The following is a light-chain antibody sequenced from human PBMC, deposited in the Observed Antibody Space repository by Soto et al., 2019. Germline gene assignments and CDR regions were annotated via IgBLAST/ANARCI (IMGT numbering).Light chain of an antibody. V-gene: IGLV3-1*01. Sequence: SYELTQPPSVSVSPGQTASITCSGDKLGDKYACWYQLKPGQSPVLVIYQDTKRPSGIPERFSGSNSGNTATLTISGTQAMDEADYYCQAWDSSTLNYVFGTGTKVTVL. CDR1: KLGDKY. J-gene: IGLJ1*01. CDR2: QDT. CDR3: QAWDSSTLNYV.